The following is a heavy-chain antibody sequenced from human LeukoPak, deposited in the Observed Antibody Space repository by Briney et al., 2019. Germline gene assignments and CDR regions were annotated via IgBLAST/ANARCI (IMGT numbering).Heavy chain of an antibody. CDR3: ARTTEGGYSYGSFYYYYMDV. J-gene: IGHJ6*03. CDR1: GGSISSYY. CDR2: IYYSEST. Sequence: PSETLSLTCTVSGGSISSYYWSWIRQPPGKGLEWIGYIYYSESTNYNPSLKSRVTISVDTSKNQFSLKLRSVTAADTAVYYCARTTEGGYSYGSFYYYYMDVWGKGATVTISS. V-gene: IGHV4-59*01. D-gene: IGHD5-18*01.